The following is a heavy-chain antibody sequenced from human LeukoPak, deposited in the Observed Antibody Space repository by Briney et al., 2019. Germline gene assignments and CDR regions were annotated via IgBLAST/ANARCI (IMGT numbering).Heavy chain of an antibody. CDR1: GFTFSSYS. Sequence: PGGSLRLSCVASGFTFSSYSMNWVRQAPGKGLEWVSSVDYSGGDTHYADSVKGRFTIYRDNSKNTLYLQMNSLRADDTAVYFCAKTLWGLTLLSSDHRGQGTLVTVSS. V-gene: IGHV3-23*01. D-gene: IGHD3-16*01. CDR2: VDYSGGDT. CDR3: AKTLWGLTLLSSDH. J-gene: IGHJ4*02.